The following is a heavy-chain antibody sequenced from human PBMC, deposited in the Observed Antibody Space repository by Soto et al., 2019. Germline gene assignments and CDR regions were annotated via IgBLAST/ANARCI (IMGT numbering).Heavy chain of an antibody. V-gene: IGHV3-23*01. Sequence: EVQLLESGGGLAQPGGSLRLSCAASGFSFSSYAMSWVRQAPGKGLEWVSTISAGGGTTYYSESVKGRFTISTDNSKNTLYLQMTSLRAEDTAVYYCAKGDGLGYCSGGTSYSFDYWGQGTRVAVSS. CDR2: ISAGGGTT. CDR1: GFSFSSYA. CDR3: AKGDGLGYCSGGTSYSFDY. D-gene: IGHD2-15*01. J-gene: IGHJ4*02.